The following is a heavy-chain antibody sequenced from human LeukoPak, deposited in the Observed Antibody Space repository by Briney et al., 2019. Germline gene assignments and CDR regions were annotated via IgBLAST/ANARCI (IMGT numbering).Heavy chain of an antibody. CDR1: GGSFSGYY. Sequence: SETLSLTCAVYGGSFSGYYWSWIRQPPGKGLEWIGEINHSGSTNYNPSLKSRVTISVDTFKNQFSLKLSSVTAADTAVYYCARPRGYYYGSGRGDYFDYWGQGTLVTVSS. D-gene: IGHD3-10*01. CDR3: ARPRGYYYGSGRGDYFDY. V-gene: IGHV4-34*01. J-gene: IGHJ4*02. CDR2: INHSGST.